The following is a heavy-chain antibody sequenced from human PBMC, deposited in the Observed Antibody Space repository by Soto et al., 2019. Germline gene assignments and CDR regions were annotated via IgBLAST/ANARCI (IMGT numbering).Heavy chain of an antibody. J-gene: IGHJ5*02. CDR2: IFYSGST. CDR1: SGSISSGGYY. CDR3: ARVRSGVGYNWFDL. D-gene: IGHD3-16*01. V-gene: IGHV4-31*03. Sequence: SETLSLTCTVSSGSISSGGYYWSWIRQHPGKGLERIGNIFYSGSTYYNPSLKSRVTISVDTSKNQFSLKLSSVTAADTAVYYCARVRSGVGYNWFDLWGQGTLVTVSS.